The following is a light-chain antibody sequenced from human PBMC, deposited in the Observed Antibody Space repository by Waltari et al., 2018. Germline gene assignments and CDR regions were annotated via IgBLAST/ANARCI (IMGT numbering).Light chain of an antibody. Sequence: EIVLTQSPGTLSLSPGERATLSCRASQSVRGTLAWYQQKPGQPPRLLIYAASTRATGIPYRFSGSGSGTDFSLTISRLEPEDFAVYYCQHYVSLPVTYGQGTKVEIK. CDR1: QSVRGT. J-gene: IGKJ1*01. CDR3: QHYVSLPVT. CDR2: AAS. V-gene: IGKV3-20*01.